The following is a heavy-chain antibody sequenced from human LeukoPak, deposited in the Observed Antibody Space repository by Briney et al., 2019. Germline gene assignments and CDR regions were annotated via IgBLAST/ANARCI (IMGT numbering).Heavy chain of an antibody. J-gene: IGHJ3*02. CDR1: GYTFTGYY. V-gene: IGHV1-2*02. CDR3: ARGSDYEDAFDI. CDR2: INPNSGGT. D-gene: IGHD4-17*01. Sequence: ASVKVSCKASGYTFTGYYMHWERQAPGQGLEWMGWINPNSGGTNYAQKFQGRVTMTRDTSISTAYMELSRLRSDDTAVYYCARGSDYEDAFDIWGQGTMVTVSS.